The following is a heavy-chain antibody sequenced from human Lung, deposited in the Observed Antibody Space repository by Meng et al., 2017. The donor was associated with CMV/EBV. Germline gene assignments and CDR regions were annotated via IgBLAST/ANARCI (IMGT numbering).Heavy chain of an antibody. V-gene: IGHV2-26*01. CDR1: GFSLSNARMG. Sequence: SGPTLVXPTETLTLTCTVSGFSLSNARMGVSWIRQPPGKALEWLAHIFSNDDKSYSTSLKSRLTISKDTSKSQVVLTMTNMDPVDTATYYCARIWGAAPYNWFDPWGQGTLVXVSS. CDR3: ARIWGAAPYNWFDP. CDR2: IFSNDDK. D-gene: IGHD3-16*01. J-gene: IGHJ5*02.